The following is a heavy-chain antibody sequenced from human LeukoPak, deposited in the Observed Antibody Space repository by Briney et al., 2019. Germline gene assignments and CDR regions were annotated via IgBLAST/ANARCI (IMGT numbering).Heavy chain of an antibody. CDR1: GFTFRNYW. CDR2: INDSGSKK. V-gene: IGHV3-7*01. J-gene: IGHJ5*02. Sequence: GGSLRLSCEVSGFTFRNYWMIWVRQAPGKGLEWVSNINDSGSKKYYVGSVEGRFTISRDDAKNSLFLQMNSLRDEDTGVYYCATSTYSMSPSWGQGTLVSV. D-gene: IGHD6-13*01. CDR3: ATSTYSMSPS.